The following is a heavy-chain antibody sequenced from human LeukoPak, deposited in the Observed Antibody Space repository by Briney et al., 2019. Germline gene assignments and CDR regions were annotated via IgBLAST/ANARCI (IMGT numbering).Heavy chain of an antibody. V-gene: IGHV3-23*01. CDR2: ISGSGGST. CDR1: GFTFSSYA. Sequence: PGGSLRLSCAASGFTFSSYAMSWVRQAPGKGLEWVSAISGSGGSTYYADSVKGRFTISRDNSKNKLYLQMNSLRAEDTAVYYCAKAGCSSTSCLGYWGQGTLVTVSS. CDR3: AKAGCSSTSCLGY. D-gene: IGHD2-2*01. J-gene: IGHJ4*02.